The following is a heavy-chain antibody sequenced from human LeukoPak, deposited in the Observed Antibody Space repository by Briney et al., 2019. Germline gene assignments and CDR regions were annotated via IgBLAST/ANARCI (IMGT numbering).Heavy chain of an antibody. CDR1: GFTFSSYN. CDR3: AKDLAVLSVRAPFDY. J-gene: IGHJ4*02. CDR2: ITSSSSYT. Sequence: GGSLRLSCAASGFTFSSYNMNWVRQAPGKGLEWVSSITSSSSYTFYADSVKGRFTISRDNSKNTLYLQMNSLRAEDTAVYYCAKDLAVLSVRAPFDYWGQGTLVTVSS. V-gene: IGHV3-21*04. D-gene: IGHD5/OR15-5a*01.